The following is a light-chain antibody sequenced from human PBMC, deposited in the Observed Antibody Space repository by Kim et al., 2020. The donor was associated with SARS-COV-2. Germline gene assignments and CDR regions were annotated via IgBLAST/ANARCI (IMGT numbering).Light chain of an antibody. Sequence: EIVLTQSPATLSLSPGERATLSCRASQSVSSHLAWYQQKPGQAPRLLIYDASKRVTGIPARFSGSGSGTDFTLTISSLEPEDFAVYYCQQRVSWPRAFGGGTKLEIK. CDR2: DAS. CDR1: QSVSSH. J-gene: IGKJ4*01. CDR3: QQRVSWPRA. V-gene: IGKV3-11*01.